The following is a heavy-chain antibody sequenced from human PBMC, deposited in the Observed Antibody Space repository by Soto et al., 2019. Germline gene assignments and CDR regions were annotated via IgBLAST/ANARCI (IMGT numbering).Heavy chain of an antibody. Sequence: GGSLRLSCAASGFTFSSYAMSCVRQAPVKGLEWVSAISGSGGSTYYADSVKGRFTISRDNSKNTLYLQMNSLRAEDTAVYYCAKDDCSGGSCYVIYWGQGTLVTVYS. CDR3: AKDDCSGGSCYVIY. CDR1: GFTFSSYA. V-gene: IGHV3-23*01. D-gene: IGHD2-15*01. CDR2: ISGSGGST. J-gene: IGHJ4*02.